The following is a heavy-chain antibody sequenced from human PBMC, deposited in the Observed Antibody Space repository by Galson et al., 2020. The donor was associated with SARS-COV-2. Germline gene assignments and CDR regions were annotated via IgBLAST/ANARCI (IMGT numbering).Heavy chain of an antibody. CDR3: ASLYGEYYYGMDV. J-gene: IGHJ6*02. V-gene: IGHV4-39*01. CDR2: IYYSGST. Sequence: ASETLSLTCTVSGGSISSSSYYWGWIRQPPGKGLEWIGSIYYSGSTYYNPSLKSRVTISVDTSKHQFSLKLSSVTAADTAVYYCASLYGEYYYGMDVWGQGTTVAGSS. D-gene: IGHD4-17*01. CDR1: GGSISSSSYY.